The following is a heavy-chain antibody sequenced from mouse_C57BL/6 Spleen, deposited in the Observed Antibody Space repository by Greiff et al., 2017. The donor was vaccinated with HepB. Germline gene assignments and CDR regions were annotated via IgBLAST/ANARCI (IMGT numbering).Heavy chain of an antibody. CDR1: GFSLTSYG. J-gene: IGHJ1*03. V-gene: IGHV2-2*01. CDR2: IWSGGST. CDR3: ARNSDRGWYFDV. Sequence: VKLMESGPGLVQPSQSLSITCTVSGFSLTSYGVHWVRQSPGKGLEWLGVIWSGGSTDYNAAFISRLSISKDNSKSQVFFKMNSLQADDTAIYYCARNSDRGWYFDVWGTGTTVTVSS.